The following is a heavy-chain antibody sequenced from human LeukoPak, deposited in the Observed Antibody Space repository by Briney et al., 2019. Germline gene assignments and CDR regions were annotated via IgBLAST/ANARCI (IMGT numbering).Heavy chain of an antibody. CDR1: GFTFSSYG. V-gene: IGHV3-30*18. J-gene: IGHJ3*02. Sequence: PGRSLRLSCAASGFTFSSYGVHWVRQAPGKGLEWVAVISYEGSNKYYADSVKGRFTISRDNSKNTLYLQMNSLRAEDTAVYYCAKGVRGIAAADDAFDIWGQGTMVTVSS. CDR2: ISYEGSNK. CDR3: AKGVRGIAAADDAFDI. D-gene: IGHD6-13*01.